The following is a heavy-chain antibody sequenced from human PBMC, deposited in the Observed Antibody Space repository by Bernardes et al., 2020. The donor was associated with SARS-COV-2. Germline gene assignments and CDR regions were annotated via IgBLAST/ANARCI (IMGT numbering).Heavy chain of an antibody. CDR2: INPSGGST. CDR3: ARAYTMVAPLDD. CDR1: EYTFTAYY. J-gene: IGHJ4*02. D-gene: IGHD3-10*01. V-gene: IGHV1-46*01. Sequence: ASVKVSCKASEYTFTAYYIHWVRQAPGQGLECMGIINPSGGSTSYAQKFQGRVTMTRDTSTSTVYMELSSLRSDDTAVYFCARAYTMVAPLDDWGQGTLVTVSS.